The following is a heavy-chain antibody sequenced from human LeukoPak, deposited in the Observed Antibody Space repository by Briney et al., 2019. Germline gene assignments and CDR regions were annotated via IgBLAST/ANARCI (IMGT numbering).Heavy chain of an antibody. Sequence: ASVKVSCKASGYTFTGYYMHWVRQAPGQGLEWMGWINPNSGGTNYAQKFQGRVTMTRDTSISTAYMELSRLRSDDTAVYYCARAYDFWSAEGLNWFDPWGQGTLVTVSP. CDR1: GYTFTGYY. CDR2: INPNSGGT. D-gene: IGHD3-3*01. V-gene: IGHV1-2*02. J-gene: IGHJ5*02. CDR3: ARAYDFWSAEGLNWFDP.